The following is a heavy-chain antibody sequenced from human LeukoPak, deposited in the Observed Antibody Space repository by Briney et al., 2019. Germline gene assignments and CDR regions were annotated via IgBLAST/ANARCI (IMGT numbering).Heavy chain of an antibody. CDR2: IYYSGST. J-gene: IGHJ4*02. V-gene: IGHV4-39*01. D-gene: IGHD4-17*01. CDR3: ARLALYGDYVLPYLDY. Sequence: SETLSLTCTVSGGSISGSSYYWGWIRQPPGKGLEWIGSIYYSGSTYYNPSLKSRVTISVDTSKNQFSLKLSSVTAADTAVYYCARLALYGDYVLPYLDYWGQGTLVTVSS. CDR1: GGSISGSSYY.